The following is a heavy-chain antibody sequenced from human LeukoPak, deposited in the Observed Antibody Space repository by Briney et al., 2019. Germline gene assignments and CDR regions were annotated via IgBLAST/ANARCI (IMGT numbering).Heavy chain of an antibody. J-gene: IGHJ4*02. V-gene: IGHV4-39*01. D-gene: IGHD3-22*01. CDR3: ARPPMEYYDSSGPPEYFDY. CDR1: GGSISSGGYY. CDR2: IYYSGST. Sequence: PSETLSLTCTVSGGSISSGGYYWSWIRQPPGKGLEWIGSIYYSGSTYYNPSLKSRVTISVDTSKNQFSLKLSSVTAADTAVYYCARPPMEYYDSSGPPEYFDYWGQGTLVTVSS.